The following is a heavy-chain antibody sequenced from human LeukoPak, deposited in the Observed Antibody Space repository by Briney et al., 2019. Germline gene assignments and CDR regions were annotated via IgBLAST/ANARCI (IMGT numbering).Heavy chain of an antibody. D-gene: IGHD4-17*01. Sequence: GGSLRLSCAASGFTFSSYAMSWVRQAPGKGLEWVSYISSSGSTIYYADSVKGRFTISRDNAKNSLYLQMNSLRVEDTAVFYCAKDSPSAPVTSVWGQGTLVTVSS. J-gene: IGHJ4*02. CDR2: ISSSGSTI. CDR3: AKDSPSAPVTSV. V-gene: IGHV3-48*04. CDR1: GFTFSSYA.